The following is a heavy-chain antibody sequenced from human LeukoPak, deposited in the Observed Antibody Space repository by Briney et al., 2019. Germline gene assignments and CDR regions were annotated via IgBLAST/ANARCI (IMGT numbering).Heavy chain of an antibody. J-gene: IGHJ4*02. Sequence: SETLSLTCTVSGGSISSYYWSWIRQPPGKGLEWIGYIYYSGSTNYNPSLKSRVTISVDTSKNQFSLKLSSVTAADTAVYYCARSPQGGRATWVVVAATPSYFDYWGQGTLVTVSS. V-gene: IGHV4-59*01. CDR2: IYYSGST. CDR1: GGSISSYY. CDR3: ARSPQGGRATWVVVAATPSYFDY. D-gene: IGHD2-15*01.